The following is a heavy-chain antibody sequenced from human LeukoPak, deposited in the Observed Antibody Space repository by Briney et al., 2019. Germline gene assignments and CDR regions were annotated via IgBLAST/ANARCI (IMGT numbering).Heavy chain of an antibody. CDR3: TREVSGWYYY. CDR1: GSSISSGSYY. Sequence: SQTLSLTCTVSGSSISSGSYYWSWIRQPAGKGLEWMGRIYTSGSTHYNPSLKSRVTISVDTSKNQFSLKLSSVTAADTAVYYCTREVSGWYYYWGQGTLVTVSS. J-gene: IGHJ4*02. V-gene: IGHV4-61*02. CDR2: IYTSGST. D-gene: IGHD6-19*01.